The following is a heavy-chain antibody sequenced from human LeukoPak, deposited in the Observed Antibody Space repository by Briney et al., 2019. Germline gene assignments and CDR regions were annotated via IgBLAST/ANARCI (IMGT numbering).Heavy chain of an antibody. D-gene: IGHD3-10*01. J-gene: IGHJ4*02. CDR2: INPSGGNT. Sequence: GASVRVSFKASGYTFTNYYIHWVRQAPGQGGEWVGIINPSGGNTNYTQRFQGRVTMTRVTSTSTVYMELSSLRSDDTAVYYCARSKHLSGSYDYWGQGTLVTFSS. CDR1: GYTFTNYY. V-gene: IGHV1-46*01. CDR3: ARSKHLSGSYDY.